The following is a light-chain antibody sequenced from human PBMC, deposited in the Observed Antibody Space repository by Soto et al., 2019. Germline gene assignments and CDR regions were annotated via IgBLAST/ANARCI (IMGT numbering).Light chain of an antibody. CDR3: QRCGSSPRT. CDR2: GAS. Sequence: EIALTKSPGTLSLSPGERATLSCTASQSVSSSYLAWYQQKPGQAPRLLIYGASSTATGIPGRFSGGGSGTEFTLPISRLETEDFAVYCCQRCGSSPRTFGQGTKVEIK. V-gene: IGKV3-20*01. CDR1: QSVSSSY. J-gene: IGKJ1*01.